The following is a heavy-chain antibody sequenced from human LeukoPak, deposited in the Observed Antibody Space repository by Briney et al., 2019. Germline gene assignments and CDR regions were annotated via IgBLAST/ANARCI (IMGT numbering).Heavy chain of an antibody. Sequence: SETLPLTCTVSGGSISSSSYYWGWIRQPPGKGLEWIGSIYYSGSTYYNPSLKSRVTISVDTSKNQFSLKLSSVTAADTAVYYCARPDIVVVPAANAFDIWGQGTMVTVSS. CDR2: IYYSGST. V-gene: IGHV4-39*01. CDR1: GGSISSSSYY. J-gene: IGHJ3*02. D-gene: IGHD2-2*01. CDR3: ARPDIVVVPAANAFDI.